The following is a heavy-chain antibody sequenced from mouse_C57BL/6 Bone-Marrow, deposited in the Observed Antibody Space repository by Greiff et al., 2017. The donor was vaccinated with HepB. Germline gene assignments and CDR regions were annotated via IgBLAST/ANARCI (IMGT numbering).Heavy chain of an antibody. D-gene: IGHD2-3*01. CDR1: GFSLTSYG. J-gene: IGHJ4*01. CDR2: IWRGGST. V-gene: IGHV2-5*01. Sequence: VQLKQSGPGLVQPSQSLSITCTVSGFSLTSYGVHWVRQSPGKGLEWLGVIWRGGSTDYNAAFMSRLSITKDNSKSQVFFKMNSLQADDTAIYYCAKRRGIYDGYYGYAMDYWGQGTSVTVSS. CDR3: AKRRGIYDGYYGYAMDY.